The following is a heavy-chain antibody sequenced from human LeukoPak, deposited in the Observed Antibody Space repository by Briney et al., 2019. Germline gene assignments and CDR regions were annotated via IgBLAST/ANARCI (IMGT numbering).Heavy chain of an antibody. CDR3: ARDMRLWFGDRRGGAPNYYYYYYMDV. CDR1: GYTFTGYY. CDR2: INPNSGGT. J-gene: IGHJ6*03. D-gene: IGHD3-10*01. V-gene: IGHV1-2*02. Sequence: GASVKVSCKASGYTFTGYYMHWVRQAPGQGLEWMGWINPNSGGTNYAQQFQGRVTMTRDTSISTAYMELSRLRSDATAVYYCARDMRLWFGDRRGGAPNYYYYYYMDVWGKGTPVTISS.